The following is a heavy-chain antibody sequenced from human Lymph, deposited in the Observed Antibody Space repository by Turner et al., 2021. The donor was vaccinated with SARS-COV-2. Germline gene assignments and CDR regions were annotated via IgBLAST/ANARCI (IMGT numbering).Heavy chain of an antibody. D-gene: IGHD2-21*02. CDR1: GFTFSSYS. CDR3: AGGPPDFPYYFDY. J-gene: IGHJ4*02. CDR2: HYFSSSYN. Sequence: EEQLVESGGGLVKPGGSLRLSCAASGFTFSSYSMNWVRPAPGEGPGLVSSHYFSSSYNNFASSVKGPFTHFRDNAQDSLFLQMNRLEAEDNAVFYWAGGPPDFPYYFDYWGQGTLVTVSS. V-gene: IGHV3-21*01.